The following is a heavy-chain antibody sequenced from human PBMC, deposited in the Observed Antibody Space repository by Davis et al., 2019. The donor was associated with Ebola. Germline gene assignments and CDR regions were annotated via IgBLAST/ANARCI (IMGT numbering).Heavy chain of an antibody. CDR2: IYYSGST. Sequence: MPSETLSLTCTVSGGSISSYYWSWIRQPPGKGLEWIGYIYYSGSTNYNPSLKSRVTISVDTSKNQFSLKLSSVTAADTAVYYCARGGRDDYEGYYYYYYGMDVWGKGTTVTVSS. J-gene: IGHJ6*04. V-gene: IGHV4-59*01. D-gene: IGHD5-24*01. CDR3: ARGGRDDYEGYYYYYYGMDV. CDR1: GGSISSYY.